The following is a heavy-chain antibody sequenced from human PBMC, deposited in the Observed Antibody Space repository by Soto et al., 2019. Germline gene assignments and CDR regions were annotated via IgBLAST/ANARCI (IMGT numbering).Heavy chain of an antibody. CDR3: ARGEGGPRWGSIDY. J-gene: IGHJ4*02. D-gene: IGHD2-21*01. CDR2: INPNSGGT. V-gene: IGHV1-2*04. Sequence: ASVKVSCKASGYTFTGYYMHWVRQAPGQGLEWMGGINPNSGGTNYAQTLQGWVTMTRDTSISTAYMELSRLRSDDTAVYYCARGEGGPRWGSIDYWGQGTLVTVSS. CDR1: GYTFTGYY.